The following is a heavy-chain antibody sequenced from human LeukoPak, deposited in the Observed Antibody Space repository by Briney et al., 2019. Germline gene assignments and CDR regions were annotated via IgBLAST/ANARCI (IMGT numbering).Heavy chain of an antibody. D-gene: IGHD3-22*01. Sequence: GGSLRLSCAASGFTFSSYGMHWVRQAPGKGLEWVAVISYDGSNTYYADSVKGRFTISRDNSKNTLYLQMNSLRAEDTAVYYCARLYDSTQKHTFDPWGQGTLVTVSS. CDR2: ISYDGSNT. CDR1: GFTFSSYG. V-gene: IGHV3-30*03. J-gene: IGHJ5*02. CDR3: ARLYDSTQKHTFDP.